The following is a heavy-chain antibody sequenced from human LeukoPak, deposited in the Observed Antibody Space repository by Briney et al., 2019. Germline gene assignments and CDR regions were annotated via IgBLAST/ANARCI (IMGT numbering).Heavy chain of an antibody. CDR2: IYYSGST. CDR3: ARVSAYGSGSYPFDY. CDR1: GGSITSGDYY. D-gene: IGHD3-10*01. Sequence: SETLSLTCTVSGGSITSGDYYWSWIRQPPGKGLEWIGYIYYSGSTNYNPSLKSRVTISVDTSKNQFSLKLSSVTAADTAVYYCARVSAYGSGSYPFDYWGQGTLVTVSS. J-gene: IGHJ4*02. V-gene: IGHV4-61*08.